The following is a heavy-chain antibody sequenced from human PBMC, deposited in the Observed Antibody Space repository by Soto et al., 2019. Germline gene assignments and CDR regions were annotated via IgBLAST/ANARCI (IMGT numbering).Heavy chain of an antibody. V-gene: IGHV1-46*01. CDR1: GYTFTSYY. CDR2: INPSGGST. CDR3: ARSPVANVAYYYYGMDV. J-gene: IGHJ6*02. Sequence: ASVKVSCTASGYTFTSYYMHWVRQAPGQGLEWMGIINPSGGSTTYAQKFQGRVTMTRDTSTSTVYMELSSLRSEDTAVYYCARSPVANVAYYYYGMDVWGQGTTVPVSS. D-gene: IGHD2-2*01.